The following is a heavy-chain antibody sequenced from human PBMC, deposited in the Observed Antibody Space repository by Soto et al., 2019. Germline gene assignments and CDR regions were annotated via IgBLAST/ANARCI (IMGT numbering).Heavy chain of an antibody. D-gene: IGHD6-19*01. CDR2: ISGSGDSA. Sequence: VQLLESGGGLVQPGGSLRLSCAASGFTFRDYAMNWVRQAPGKGLEWVSDISGSGDSARYADSVRGRFTISSDNSRNTLYPQVTSLRVDDTAVYYCGKERRGSGWSVCNYWGQGTLVTVSS. CDR1: GFTFRDYA. V-gene: IGHV3-23*01. J-gene: IGHJ4*02. CDR3: GKERRGSGWSVCNY.